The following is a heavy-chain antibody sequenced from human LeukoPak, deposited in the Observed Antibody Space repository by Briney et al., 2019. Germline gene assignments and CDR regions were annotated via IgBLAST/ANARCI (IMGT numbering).Heavy chain of an antibody. CDR3: ARDAVRFLKWWVVADSHNYMDV. CDR2: IKEDGSEK. J-gene: IGHJ6*03. Sequence: GGSLRLSCAASGFTFSNYWMTWVRQAPGKGLEWVANIKEDGSEKNYVDSVKGRFIISRDNDKNSLYVQMNSLRAEDTAVYYCARDAVRFLKWWVVADSHNYMDVWGKGTTVTVSS. D-gene: IGHD3-3*01. V-gene: IGHV3-7*01. CDR1: GFTFSNYW.